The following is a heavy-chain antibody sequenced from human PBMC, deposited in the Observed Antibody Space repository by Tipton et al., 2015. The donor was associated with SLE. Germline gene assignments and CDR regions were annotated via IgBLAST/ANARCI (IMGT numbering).Heavy chain of an antibody. CDR1: GGSISSHY. J-gene: IGHJ2*01. CDR2: IYYSGST. D-gene: IGHD3-16*01. Sequence: TLSLTCTVSGGSISSHYWSWIRQPPGKGLEWIGYIYYSGSTNYNPPLKSRVTISVDTSKNQFSLTLSSVTAADTAVYYCARVGDYVWGSSGWYFDLWGRGTLVTVSS. CDR3: ARVGDYVWGSSGWYFDL. V-gene: IGHV4-59*08.